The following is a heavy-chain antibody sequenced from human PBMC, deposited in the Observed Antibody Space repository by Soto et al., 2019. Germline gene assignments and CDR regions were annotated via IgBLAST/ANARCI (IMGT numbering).Heavy chain of an antibody. CDR3: ARDGPRLGYCSGGSCYPSRVFDY. D-gene: IGHD2-15*01. Sequence: PSETLSLTCTVSGGSISSGDYYWSWIRQPPGKGLEWIGYIYYSGSTYYNPSLKSRVTISVDTSKNQFSLKLSSVTAADTAVYYCARDGPRLGYCSGGSCYPSRVFDYWGQGTLVTVSS. CDR2: IYYSGST. V-gene: IGHV4-30-4*01. J-gene: IGHJ4*02. CDR1: GGSISSGDYY.